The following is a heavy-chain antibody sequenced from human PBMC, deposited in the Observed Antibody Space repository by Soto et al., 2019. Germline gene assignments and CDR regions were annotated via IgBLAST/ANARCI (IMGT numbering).Heavy chain of an antibody. D-gene: IGHD3-10*01. J-gene: IGHJ5*02. CDR3: ARVISSFFNWFDP. Sequence: SETLSLTCTVSGGSISSGDYYWSWIRQPPGKGLEWIGYIYYSGSTYYNPSLKSRVTISVDTSKNQFSLKLSSVTAPDTAVYYCARVISSFFNWFDPWGQGTLVTVSS. CDR1: GGSISSGDYY. V-gene: IGHV4-30-4*01. CDR2: IYYSGST.